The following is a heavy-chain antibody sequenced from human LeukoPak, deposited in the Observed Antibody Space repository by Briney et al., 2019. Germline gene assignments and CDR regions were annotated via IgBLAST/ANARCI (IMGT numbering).Heavy chain of an antibody. CDR3: ASSGSYYYFDY. J-gene: IGHJ4*02. Sequence: PGGSLRLSCAASGFTFSSYGMHWVRQAPGKGLEWVAVIWYDGSNKYYADSVKGRFTISRDNSKNTLYLQMNSLRAEDTAVYYCASSGSYYYFDYWGQGTRVTVSS. D-gene: IGHD1-26*01. CDR2: IWYDGSNK. V-gene: IGHV3-33*01. CDR1: GFTFSSYG.